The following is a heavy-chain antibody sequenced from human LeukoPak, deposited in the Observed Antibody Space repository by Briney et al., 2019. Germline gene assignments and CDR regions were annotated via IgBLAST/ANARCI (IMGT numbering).Heavy chain of an antibody. CDR3: ARGKGGRDY. V-gene: IGHV1-18*01. Sequence: GASVKVSRKAFGYAFTSYGISWVRQAPGQGLEWMGWVSAYNGDADYAQKLLGRVTMTRDTSTSTAYMELRSLRSDDTAVYYCARGKGGRDYWGQGTLVTVSS. D-gene: IGHD1-26*01. CDR1: GYAFTSYG. J-gene: IGHJ4*02. CDR2: VSAYNGDA.